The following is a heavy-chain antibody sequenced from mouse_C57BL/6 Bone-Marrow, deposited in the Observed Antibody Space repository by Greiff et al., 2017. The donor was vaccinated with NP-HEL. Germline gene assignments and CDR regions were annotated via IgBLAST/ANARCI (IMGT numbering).Heavy chain of an antibody. CDR1: GYTFTDYY. CDR3: ARGGGSNGYYAMDY. Sequence: LQESGPVLVKPGASVKMSCKASGYTFTDYYMNWVKQSHGKSLEWIGVINPYNGGTSYNQKFKGKATLTVDKSSSTAYMELNSLTSEDSAVYYCARGGGSNGYYAMDYWGQGTSVTVSS. CDR2: INPYNGGT. V-gene: IGHV1-19*01. J-gene: IGHJ4*01. D-gene: IGHD2-5*01.